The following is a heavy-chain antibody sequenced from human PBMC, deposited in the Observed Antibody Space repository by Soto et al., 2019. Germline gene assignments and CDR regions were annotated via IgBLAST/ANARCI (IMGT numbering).Heavy chain of an antibody. CDR2: IYYSGST. CDR1: GGSISSYY. V-gene: IGHV4-59*08. Sequence: SETLSLTCTVSGGSISSYYWSWIRQPPGKGLEWIGYIYYSGSTNYNPSLKSRVTISVDTSKNQFSLKLSSVTAADTAVYYCARLSDAYCGGDCYYHWFDPWGQGTLVTVSS. CDR3: ARLSDAYCGGDCYYHWFDP. J-gene: IGHJ5*02. D-gene: IGHD2-21*02.